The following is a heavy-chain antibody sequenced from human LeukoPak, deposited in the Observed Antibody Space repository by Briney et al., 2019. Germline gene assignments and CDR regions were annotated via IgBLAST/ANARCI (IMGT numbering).Heavy chain of an antibody. V-gene: IGHV4-34*01. CDR2: INHSGST. CDR1: GGSFSGYY. Sequence: SETLSLTCAVYGGSFSGYYWSWIRQPPGKGLEWIGEINHSGSTNYSPSLKSRVTISVDTSKNQFSLKLSSVTAADTAVYYCAGLAAAGKGYWGQGTLVTVSS. CDR3: AGLAAAGKGY. D-gene: IGHD6-13*01. J-gene: IGHJ4*02.